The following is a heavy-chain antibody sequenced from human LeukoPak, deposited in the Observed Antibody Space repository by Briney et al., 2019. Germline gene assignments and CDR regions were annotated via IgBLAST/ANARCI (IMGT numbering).Heavy chain of an antibody. V-gene: IGHV3-30*04. CDR3: AKCSGWFVRGKDYYYYYVDV. D-gene: IGHD6-19*01. Sequence: GGSLRLSCAASGFTFSSYAMHWVRQAPGKGLEWVAVISYDGSNKYYADSVKGRFTISRDNSKDTLYLQMNSLRAEDTAVYYCAKCSGWFVRGKDYYYYYVDVWGKGTTVTVSS. CDR2: ISYDGSNK. J-gene: IGHJ6*03. CDR1: GFTFSSYA.